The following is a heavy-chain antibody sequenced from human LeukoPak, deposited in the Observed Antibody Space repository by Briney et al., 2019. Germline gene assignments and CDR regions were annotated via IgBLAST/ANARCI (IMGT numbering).Heavy chain of an antibody. CDR2: ISGSGSST. Sequence: GGSLRLSCAASGFTFSTYAMSWVRQTPEKGLEWVSAISGSGSSTFYADSVKGRFTISRDNSENTLFLQMSCLRAEDTAVYYCAKLIIAPEGYEYFPHWGQGTLVTVSS. V-gene: IGHV3-23*01. J-gene: IGHJ1*01. D-gene: IGHD6-13*01. CDR1: GFTFSTYA. CDR3: AKLIIAPEGYEYFPH.